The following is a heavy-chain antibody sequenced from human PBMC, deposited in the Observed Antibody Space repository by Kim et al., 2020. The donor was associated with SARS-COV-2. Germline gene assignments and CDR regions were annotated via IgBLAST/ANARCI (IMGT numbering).Heavy chain of an antibody. CDR2: INPNSGDT. Sequence: ASVKVSCKASGYTFTNYYIHWVRQAPGQGLEWMGRINPNSGDTNYVQKFQGRVTMTRDTSISTAYMELSSLRSEDTALYYCARDLSGTIFGVVVRDDGMD. J-gene: IGHJ6*01. V-gene: IGHV1-2*06. D-gene: IGHD3-3*01. CDR1: GYTFTNYY. CDR3: ARDLSGTIFGVVVRDDGMD.